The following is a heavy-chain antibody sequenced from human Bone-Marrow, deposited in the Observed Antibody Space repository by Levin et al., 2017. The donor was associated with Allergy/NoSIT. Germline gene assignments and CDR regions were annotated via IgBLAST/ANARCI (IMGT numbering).Heavy chain of an antibody. J-gene: IGHJ3*02. CDR3: VKWNSGYFSGPFRDVFNI. D-gene: IGHD5-12*01. CDR2: IYWDGDK. Sequence: GSGPTLVKPTETLTLTCSFSGFSLITSGVGVGWIRQPPRKALEWLALIYWDGDKRYSPSLKSRLTITKDTSKNQVVLTLTNMDPVDTATYFCVKWNSGYFSGPFRDVFNIWGRGTMVTVSS. CDR1: GFSLITSGVG. V-gene: IGHV2-5*02.